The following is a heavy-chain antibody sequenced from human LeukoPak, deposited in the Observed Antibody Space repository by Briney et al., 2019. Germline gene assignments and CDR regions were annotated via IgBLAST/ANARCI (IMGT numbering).Heavy chain of an antibody. J-gene: IGHJ4*02. V-gene: IGHV1-8*01. CDR1: GYTFTSYD. Sequence: ASVKVSCKASGYTFTSYDINWVRQATGQGLEWMGWMNPNSGNTGYAQKFQGRVTMTRNTSISTAYMELSSLRSEDTAVYYCARVGPGLRLGELPYHFDYWGQGTLVTVSS. CDR3: ARVGPGLRLGELPYHFDY. CDR2: MNPNSGNT. D-gene: IGHD3-16*01.